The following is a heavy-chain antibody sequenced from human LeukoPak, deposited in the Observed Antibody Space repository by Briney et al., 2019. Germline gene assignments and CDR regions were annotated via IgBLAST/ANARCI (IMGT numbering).Heavy chain of an antibody. Sequence: GGSLRLSCAASGFTFSSSAMSWVRQAPGKGLEWVANIKQDGSEKYYVDSVKGRFTISRDNAKNSLYLQMNSLRAADTAVYYCARVYHSSSGRAIDYWGQGILVTVSS. CDR3: ARVYHSSSGRAIDY. CDR1: GFTFSSSA. J-gene: IGHJ4*02. D-gene: IGHD6-6*01. CDR2: IKQDGSEK. V-gene: IGHV3-7*01.